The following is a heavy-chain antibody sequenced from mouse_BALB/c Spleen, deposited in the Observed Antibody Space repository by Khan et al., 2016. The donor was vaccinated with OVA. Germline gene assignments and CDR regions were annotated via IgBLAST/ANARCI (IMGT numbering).Heavy chain of an antibody. CDR2: ISTGGRKI. J-gene: IGHJ2*01. D-gene: IGHD1-1*01. CDR3: AGSITPVVAFYY. Sequence: EVQLQESGGGLVKPGGSLKLSCAASGLTFSSSAMSWVRQTPEKRLEWVATISTGGRKIYYADGVKGRFTISRDNAKNTLSLQMSSLRSEDTAMYYCAGSITPVVAFYYWGQGTTLTVSS. V-gene: IGHV5-9-3*01. CDR1: GLTFSSSA.